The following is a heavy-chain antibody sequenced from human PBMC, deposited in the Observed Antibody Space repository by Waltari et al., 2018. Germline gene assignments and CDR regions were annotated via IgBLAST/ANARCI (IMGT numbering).Heavy chain of an antibody. CDR2: IYYTGAT. D-gene: IGHD3-10*01. CDR1: GDSISEFY. Sequence: QVQLQESGPRLVKPSETLSLTCSVSGDSISEFYWSWIRPTPDKRREWIGHIYYTGATNNNPSLGGRVTISADTSKHQFSLRLESVTAADTATYFCTSGVYEGGHEIDYWGQGIQVTVSS. CDR3: TSGVYEGGHEIDY. V-gene: IGHV4-59*01. J-gene: IGHJ4*01.